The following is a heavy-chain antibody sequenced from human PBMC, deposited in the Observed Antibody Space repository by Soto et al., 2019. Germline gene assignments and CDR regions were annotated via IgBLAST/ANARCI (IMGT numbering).Heavy chain of an antibody. CDR1: GFTFSSYW. J-gene: IGHJ3*02. V-gene: IGHV3-7*04. Sequence: GGSLRLSCAASGFTFSSYWMSWVRQAPGKGLEWVANIKQDGSEKYYVDSVKGRFTISRDNAKNSLYLQMNSLRAEDTAVYYCAGAISTSCYWRCAFDIWGQGTMVTVSS. CDR3: AGAISTSCYWRCAFDI. D-gene: IGHD2-2*01. CDR2: IKQDGSEK.